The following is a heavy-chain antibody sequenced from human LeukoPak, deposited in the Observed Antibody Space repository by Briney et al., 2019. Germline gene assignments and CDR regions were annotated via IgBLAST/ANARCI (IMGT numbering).Heavy chain of an antibody. CDR2: IWYDGSNK. D-gene: IGHD4-17*01. CDR3: AREDYGDYADAFDI. V-gene: IGHV3-33*08. CDR1: GFTFSTYW. Sequence: PGGSLRLSCAASGFTFSTYWMHWVRQAPGKGLEWVAVIWYDGSNKYYADSVKGRFTISRDNSKNTLYLQMNSLRGDDTAVYYCAREDYGDYADAFDIWGQGTMVTVSS. J-gene: IGHJ3*02.